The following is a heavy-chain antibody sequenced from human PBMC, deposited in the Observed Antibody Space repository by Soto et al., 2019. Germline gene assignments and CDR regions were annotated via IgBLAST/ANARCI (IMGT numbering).Heavy chain of an antibody. V-gene: IGHV5-51*01. J-gene: IGHJ6*04. CDR3: ARISGLRTYYYYGMEV. CDR2: IYPGDSDT. D-gene: IGHD3-10*01. CDR1: GYSFTSYW. Sequence: GESLKISCNGSGYSFTSYWIGWVRQMPGKGLEWMGIIYPGDSDTRYSPSFQGQVTISADKSISTAYLQWSSLKASDTAMYYCARISGLRTYYYYGMEVWGKGTTVTVSS.